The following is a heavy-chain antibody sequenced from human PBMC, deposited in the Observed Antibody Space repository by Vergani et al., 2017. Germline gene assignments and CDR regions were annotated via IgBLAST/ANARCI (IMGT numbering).Heavy chain of an antibody. J-gene: IGHJ6*02. CDR2: IHHSGDT. CDR3: ARHRGSGGFFPSSYFYGMDV. D-gene: IGHD3-10*01. V-gene: IGHV4-38-2*01. Sequence: QVQLQESGPGLVKPSETLTLTCDVSDSSIMTNPYWGWFRQSPGKGLEWIGCIHHSGDTHYNSSLQSRVSISIVSSSKFSLSLTSVTAADADIYYCARHRGSGGFFPSSYFYGMDVWGHGTTVTVSS. CDR1: DSSIMTNPY.